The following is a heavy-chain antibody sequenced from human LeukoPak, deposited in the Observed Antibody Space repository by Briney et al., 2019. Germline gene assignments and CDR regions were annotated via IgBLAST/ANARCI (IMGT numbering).Heavy chain of an antibody. CDR2: IYHSGNT. CDR1: GGSISSSSYF. D-gene: IGHD3-10*01. V-gene: IGHV4-39*01. CDR3: ARQRVLAYYYGSGSCNWFDP. J-gene: IGHJ5*02. Sequence: PSETLSLTCTVSGGSISSSSYFWDWIRQPPGKGLEWIGRIYHSGNTYYNPSLKSRVTISVDTSKNQFSLKLSSVTAADTAVYYCARQRVLAYYYGSGSCNWFDPWGQGTLVTVSS.